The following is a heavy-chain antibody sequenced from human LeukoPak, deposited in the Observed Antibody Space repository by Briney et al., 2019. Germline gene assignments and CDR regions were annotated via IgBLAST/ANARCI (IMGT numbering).Heavy chain of an antibody. D-gene: IGHD3-16*01. CDR1: GFTFSRYG. CDR2: ISYDGSNK. CDR3: AKVRWGSDNALDS. V-gene: IGHV3-30*18. Sequence: PGGSLRLSCAASGFTFSRYGMHWVRQAPGKGLEWVAVISYDGSNKYYADSVKGRFTISRDNSKNTLYLQMNSLRAEDTAVYYCAKVRWGSDNALDSWGQGTLVTGSS. J-gene: IGHJ4*02.